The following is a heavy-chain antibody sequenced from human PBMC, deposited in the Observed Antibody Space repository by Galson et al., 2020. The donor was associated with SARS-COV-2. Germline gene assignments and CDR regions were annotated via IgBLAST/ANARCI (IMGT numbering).Heavy chain of an antibody. D-gene: IGHD6-19*01. CDR3: AREGKWLVNWFDP. Sequence: ASVKVSCKASGFTFTNYGFHWVRQAPGQGLEWMGWISAPNGNTNYEQKFQGRVTITTDTSTTTAYMELRGLTFEDTAMYYCAREGKWLVNWFDPWGQGTLVTVSS. J-gene: IGHJ5*02. CDR1: GFTFTNYG. CDR2: ISAPNGNT. V-gene: IGHV1-18*04.